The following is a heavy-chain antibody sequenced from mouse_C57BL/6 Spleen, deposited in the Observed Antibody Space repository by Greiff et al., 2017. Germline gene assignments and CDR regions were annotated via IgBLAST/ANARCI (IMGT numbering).Heavy chain of an antibody. D-gene: IGHD1-1*01. V-gene: IGHV5-4*01. CDR1: GFTFSSYA. J-gene: IGHJ1*03. CDR2: ISDGGSYT. Sequence: EVQLVESGGGLVKPGGSLKLSCAASGFTFSSYAMSWVRQTPEKRLEWVATISDGGSYTYYPDNVKGRFTISRDNAKNNLYLQMSHLKSEDTAMYYCARDQGVYYGSSYVGWYFEVWGTGTTVTVSS. CDR3: ARDQGVYYGSSYVGWYFEV.